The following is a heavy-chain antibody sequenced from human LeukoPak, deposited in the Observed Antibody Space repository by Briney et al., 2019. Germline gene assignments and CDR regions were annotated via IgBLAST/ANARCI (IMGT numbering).Heavy chain of an antibody. Sequence: PSETLSLTCAVYGGSFNGYYWSWIRQPPGKGLEWIGEINHSGSTNYNPSLKSRVTISVDTSKNQFSLNLRSVTAADTAVYYCVREGESVTNFDYWGQGTLVTVSS. CDR1: GGSFNGYY. V-gene: IGHV4-34*01. D-gene: IGHD2-8*01. CDR2: INHSGST. CDR3: VREGESVTNFDY. J-gene: IGHJ4*02.